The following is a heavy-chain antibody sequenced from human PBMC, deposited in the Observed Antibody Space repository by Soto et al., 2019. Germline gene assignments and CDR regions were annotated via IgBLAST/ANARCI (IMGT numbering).Heavy chain of an antibody. CDR2: IGPESGAT. D-gene: IGHD1-26*01. CDR3: GRGRSGQIVVFY. CDR1: GYTFTGHY. J-gene: IGHJ4*02. Sequence: ASVRVSCKASGYTFTGHYIHWVRQAPEQGPEWMGEIGPESGATRYAQKFQGRVTMTRDTSITTVYMELKDLSPDGTAVYYCGRGRSGQIVVFYWGQGTPVTVSS. V-gene: IGHV1-2*02.